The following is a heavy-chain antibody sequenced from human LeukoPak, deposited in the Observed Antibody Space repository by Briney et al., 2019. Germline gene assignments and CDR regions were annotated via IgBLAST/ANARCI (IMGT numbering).Heavy chain of an antibody. V-gene: IGHV1-46*01. J-gene: IGHJ4*02. CDR1: GYTFTSYY. D-gene: IGHD6-13*01. CDR2: INPHGGST. CDR3: AREMGGIAAAALDY. Sequence: VASVTLSCKASGYTFTSYYMHWVRRAPAQGLQWMGIINPHGGSTSYAQKFQGRVTMTRDRSTSTFYMELSSVRSEDTAVYYCAREMGGIAAAALDYWGPGTLVTVSS.